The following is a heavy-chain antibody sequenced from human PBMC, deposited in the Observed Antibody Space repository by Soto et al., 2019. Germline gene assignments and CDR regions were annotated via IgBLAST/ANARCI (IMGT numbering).Heavy chain of an antibody. CDR1: GGSISSYY. V-gene: IGHV4-59*12. D-gene: IGHD3-22*01. CDR2: IYYSGST. CDR3: ARSMHYSDRRNYSLFDY. J-gene: IGHJ4*02. Sequence: SETLSLTCTVSGGSISSYYWSWIRQPPGKGLEWIGYIYYSGSTNYNPSLKSRVTISIDASKNQFSLRLSSVTAADTAVYYCARSMHYSDRRNYSLFDYRGQGTLVTVSS.